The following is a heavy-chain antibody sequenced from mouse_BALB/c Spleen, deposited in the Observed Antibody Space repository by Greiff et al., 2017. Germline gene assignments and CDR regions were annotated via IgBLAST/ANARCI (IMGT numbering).Heavy chain of an antibody. J-gene: IGHJ4*01. CDR3: ARRLLRHYYPMDY. Sequence: VQGVESGPEVVRPGVSVKISCKGSGYTFTDYAMHWVKQSHAKSLEWIGVISTYNGNTNYNQKFKGKATMTVDKSSSTAYMELARLTSEDSAIYYCARRLLRHYYPMDYWGQGTSVTVSS. D-gene: IGHD2-3*01. V-gene: IGHV1-67*01. CDR1: GYTFTDYA. CDR2: ISTYNGNT.